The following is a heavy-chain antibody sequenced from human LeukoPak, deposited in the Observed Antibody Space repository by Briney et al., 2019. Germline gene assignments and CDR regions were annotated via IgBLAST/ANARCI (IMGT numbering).Heavy chain of an antibody. J-gene: IGHJ4*02. CDR3: AKDGNRYSSGWYYFDY. Sequence: PGGSLRLSCAASGFTFSSYAMSWVRQAPGKGLEWVSAISGSGGSTYYADSVKGRFTISRDNSKNTLYLQMSSLRAEDTAVYYCAKDGNRYSSGWYYFDYWGQGTLVTVSS. D-gene: IGHD6-19*01. V-gene: IGHV3-23*01. CDR1: GFTFSSYA. CDR2: ISGSGGST.